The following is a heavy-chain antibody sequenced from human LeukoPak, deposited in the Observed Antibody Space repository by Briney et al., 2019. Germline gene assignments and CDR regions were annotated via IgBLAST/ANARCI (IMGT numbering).Heavy chain of an antibody. V-gene: IGHV3-30*04. J-gene: IGHJ4*02. CDR1: GFTFSSYA. CDR3: AKDNGYNAGNLY. D-gene: IGHD5-24*01. CDR2: ISYDGSNK. Sequence: GGSLRLSCAASGFTFSSYAMHWVRQAPGKGLEWVAVISYDGSNKYYADSVKGRFTISRDNSKNTLYLQMNSLRAEDTAVYYCAKDNGYNAGNLYWGQGTLVTVSS.